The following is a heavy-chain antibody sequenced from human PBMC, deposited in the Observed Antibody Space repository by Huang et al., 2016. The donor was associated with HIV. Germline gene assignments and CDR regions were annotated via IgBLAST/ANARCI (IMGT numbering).Heavy chain of an antibody. CDR3: ARAGGFEI. CDR2: IKIDGRTT. D-gene: IGHD2-15*01. J-gene: IGHJ3*02. CDR1: GFKFSNYW. Sequence: EEHLVESGGGLVPPGGSLRLSCDASGFKFSNYWMQWVRQAPGKGLMWVSRIKIDGRTTDYADSVKGRFTISRDNAKNTLYLQMSSLTAEDTAIYYCARAGGFEIWGQGTVVTVSS. V-gene: IGHV3-74*01.